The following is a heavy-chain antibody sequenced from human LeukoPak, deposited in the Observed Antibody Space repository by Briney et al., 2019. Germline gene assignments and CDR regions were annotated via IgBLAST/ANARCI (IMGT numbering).Heavy chain of an antibody. D-gene: IGHD3-10*02. Sequence: GGSLRLSCAASGFTSSDYYMSWIRQAPGEGLEWLSYISSSGSTMYYADSVKGRFTISRDNAQNSLYLQMNSLRAEDTAVYYCAELGITMIGGVWGKGTTVTISS. CDR2: ISSSGSTM. V-gene: IGHV3-11*04. CDR3: AELGITMIGGV. J-gene: IGHJ6*04. CDR1: GFTSSDYY.